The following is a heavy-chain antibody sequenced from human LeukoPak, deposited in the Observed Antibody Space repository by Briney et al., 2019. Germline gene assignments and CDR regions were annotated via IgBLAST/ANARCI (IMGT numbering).Heavy chain of an antibody. V-gene: IGHV3-21*01. CDR3: ARDLGATKMRG. CDR1: GFTFSSYS. Sequence: GGSLRLSCAASGFTFSSYSMNWVRQAPGKGLEWVSSISSSSSYIYYADSVKGRFTISRDNAKNSLYLQMNSLRAEDTAVYYCARDLGATKMRGWGQGTLVTVSS. J-gene: IGHJ4*02. CDR2: ISSSSSYI. D-gene: IGHD5-12*01.